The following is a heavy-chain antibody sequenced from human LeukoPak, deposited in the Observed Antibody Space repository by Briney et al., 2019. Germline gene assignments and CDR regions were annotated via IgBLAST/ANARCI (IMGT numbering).Heavy chain of an antibody. CDR3: ATQRSSWHYLEY. J-gene: IGHJ4*02. V-gene: IGHV4-39*01. Sequence: PSETLSLTCTVSGDSISSRSYYWGWIRQPPGKGLEWIGKIYYGRNYKWNSSLKSRGTISVDTSKNQFSLKLSSVTAADTAVYYCATQRSSWHYLEYWGQGTLVTVSS. D-gene: IGHD2-2*01. CDR2: IYYGRNY. CDR1: GDSISSRSYY.